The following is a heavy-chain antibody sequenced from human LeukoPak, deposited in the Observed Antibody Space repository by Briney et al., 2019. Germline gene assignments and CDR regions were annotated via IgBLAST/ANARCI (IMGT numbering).Heavy chain of an antibody. CDR3: ARESSGYYSTGY. D-gene: IGHD3-22*01. V-gene: IGHV3-7*01. Sequence: GGSLRLSCAVSGFTFSNYWMSWVRQAPGKGLEWVANIKPDGSEKYYVDSVKGRLTISRDNAKNSLYLQINSLRDEDTAVYYCARESSGYYSTGYWGQGTLVTVSS. CDR1: GFTFSNYW. CDR2: IKPDGSEK. J-gene: IGHJ4*02.